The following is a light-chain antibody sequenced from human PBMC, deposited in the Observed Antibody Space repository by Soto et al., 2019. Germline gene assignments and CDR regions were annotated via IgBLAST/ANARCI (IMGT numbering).Light chain of an antibody. CDR3: AAWDDSLSGVV. V-gene: IGLV1-47*01. CDR2: RND. CDR1: RSNVGNNN. Sequence: QAVVTQPPSASGTPGQRVTVSCSGSRSNVGNNNVYWYQQLPGTAPKLLIFRNDERPSGVPDRFSGSKSGASASLAISGLRSEDEADYYCAAWDDSLSGVVFGGGTKLTVL. J-gene: IGLJ2*01.